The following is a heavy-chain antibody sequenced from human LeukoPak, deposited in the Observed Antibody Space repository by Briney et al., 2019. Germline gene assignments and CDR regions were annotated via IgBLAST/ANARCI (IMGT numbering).Heavy chain of an antibody. CDR2: ISAYNGNT. CDR1: GYTFTSYG. CDR3: ARGQYYGSGSHNWFDP. V-gene: IGHV1-18*04. Sequence: ASVKVSCKASGYTFTSYGISWVRQAPGQGLEWMGWISAYNGNTNYAQTLQGRVTMTTDTSTSTAYMELRSLRSDDTAVYYCARGQYYGSGSHNWFDPWGQGTLVTVSS. J-gene: IGHJ5*02. D-gene: IGHD3-10*01.